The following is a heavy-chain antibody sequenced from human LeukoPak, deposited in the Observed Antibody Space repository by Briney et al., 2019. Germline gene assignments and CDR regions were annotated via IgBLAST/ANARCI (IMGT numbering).Heavy chain of an antibody. CDR3: ARDRWGLGYFDY. D-gene: IGHD3-16*01. J-gene: IGHJ4*02. V-gene: IGHV4-4*07. Sequence: SETLSLTCTVSGGSISSYYWSWIRQPAGRGLEWIGRVYTSGSTNYNPSLKSRVTMSVDTSKNQFSLKLSSVTAADTAVYYCARDRWGLGYFDYWGQGTLVTVSS. CDR2: VYTSGST. CDR1: GGSISSYY.